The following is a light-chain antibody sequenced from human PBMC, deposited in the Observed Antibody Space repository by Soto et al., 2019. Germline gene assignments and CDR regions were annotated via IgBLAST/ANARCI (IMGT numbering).Light chain of an antibody. J-gene: IGLJ2*01. CDR1: SSDVGDYNL. CDR3: SSYTGSNTLV. CDR2: DVS. Sequence: QSVLTQPASVSGSPGQSITISCTGTSSDVGDYNLASWYQQHPGKAPKLMIYDVSNRPSGVSNRFSGSKSGNTASLTISGLQAEDEADYYCSSYTGSNTLVFGGGTKLTVL. V-gene: IGLV2-14*01.